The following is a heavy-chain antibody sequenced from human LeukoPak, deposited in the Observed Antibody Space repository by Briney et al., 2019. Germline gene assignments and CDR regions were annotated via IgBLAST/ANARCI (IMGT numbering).Heavy chain of an antibody. CDR2: IKQDGSEK. J-gene: IGHJ4*02. V-gene: IGHV3-7*01. D-gene: IGHD5-18*01. Sequence: PGGSLRLSCAASGFTFSTHWMSWVRQAPGKGLEWVAYIKQDGSEKYYVDSVKGRFTISRDNAKNLLHLQMKSLRAEDTAVYYCVRDGYINGWKFEYWGRGALVTVSS. CDR1: GFTFSTHW. CDR3: VRDGYINGWKFEY.